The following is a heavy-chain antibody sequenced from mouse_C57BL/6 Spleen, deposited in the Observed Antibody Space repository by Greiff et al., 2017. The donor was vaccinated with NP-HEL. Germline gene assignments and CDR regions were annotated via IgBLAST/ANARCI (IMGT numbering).Heavy chain of an antibody. CDR2: INPSSGYT. V-gene: IGHV1-4*01. Sequence: VQLQQSGAELARPGASVKMSCKASGYTFTSYTMHWVKQRPGQGLEWIGYINPSSGYTKYNQKFKDKATLTADKSSSTAYMQLSSLTSEDSAVYYCAPTTVVAPLFDYWGQGTTLTVSS. J-gene: IGHJ2*01. CDR1: GYTFTSYT. D-gene: IGHD1-1*01. CDR3: APTTVVAPLFDY.